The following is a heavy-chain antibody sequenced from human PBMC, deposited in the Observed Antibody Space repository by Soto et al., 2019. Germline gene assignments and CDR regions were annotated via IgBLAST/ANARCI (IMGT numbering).Heavy chain of an antibody. D-gene: IGHD2-8*01. CDR3: ARDPYHVLMVNAPNLYGIDV. Sequence: SVKVSCKASGGTFSSYAISWVRQAPGQGLEWMGEIIPIFGTTNYPQKFQGRVTITADESTTTAYMELRNLRSEDTAVYYCARDPYHVLMVNAPNLYGIDVWGQGTSVTVSS. J-gene: IGHJ6*02. CDR2: IIPIFGTT. V-gene: IGHV1-69*13. CDR1: GGTFSSYA.